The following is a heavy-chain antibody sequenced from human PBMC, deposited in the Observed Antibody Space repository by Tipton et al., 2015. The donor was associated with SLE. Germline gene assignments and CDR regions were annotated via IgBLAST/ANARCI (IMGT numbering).Heavy chain of an antibody. CDR2: IYTSGTT. J-gene: IGHJ4*02. CDR1: GGSVGSGTYY. V-gene: IGHV4-61*02. D-gene: IGHD6-19*01. CDR3: ARVTGHSSGWYGWVDY. Sequence: LRLSCTLSGGSVGSGTYYWTWIRQPAGKGLEWIGRIYTSGTTHYNPSLKSRVTISMDTSKNHFSLQLISVTAADTAVYFCARVTGHSSGWYGWVDYWGQGTLVTVSS.